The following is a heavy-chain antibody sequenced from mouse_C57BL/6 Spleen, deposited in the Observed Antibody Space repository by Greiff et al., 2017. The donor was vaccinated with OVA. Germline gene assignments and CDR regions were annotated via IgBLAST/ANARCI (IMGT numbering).Heavy chain of an antibody. CDR1: GFSFNTYA. CDR2: IRSKSNNYAT. D-gene: IGHD1-1*01. CDR3: ERDGYYSCSYDY. Sequence: EVQLVESGGGLVQPKGSLKLSCAASGFSFNTYAMNWVRQAPGKGLEWVARIRSKSNNYATYYADSVKDRFTISRDDSESMLYLQMNNLKTEDTAMYDCERDGYYSCSYDYWGQGTTLTVSS. J-gene: IGHJ2*01. V-gene: IGHV10-1*01.